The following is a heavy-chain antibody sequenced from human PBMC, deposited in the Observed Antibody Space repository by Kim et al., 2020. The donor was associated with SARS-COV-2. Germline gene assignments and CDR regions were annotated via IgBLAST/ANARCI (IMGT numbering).Heavy chain of an antibody. CDR3: AKERHYGSGIDY. V-gene: IGHV3-33*06. Sequence: ADSGKGRFTVTRDNSRNTLYLQVNSLRAEDTAVYYCAKERHYGSGIDYWGQGTLVTVSS. D-gene: IGHD3-10*01. J-gene: IGHJ4*02.